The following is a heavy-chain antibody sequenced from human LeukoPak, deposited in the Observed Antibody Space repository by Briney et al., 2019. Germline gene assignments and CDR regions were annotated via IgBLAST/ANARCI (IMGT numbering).Heavy chain of an antibody. J-gene: IGHJ4*02. CDR2: ISSSSSYI. D-gene: IGHD2-15*01. CDR1: GFTFSDYS. Sequence: GGSLRLSCAASGFTFSDYSMNWVRQAPGKGLEWVSSISSSSSYIYYADSVKGRFTISRDNAENSLYLQMNSLRAEDTAVYYCAYCSGGSCYGASFDYWGQGTLVTVSS. CDR3: AYCSGGSCYGASFDY. V-gene: IGHV3-21*04.